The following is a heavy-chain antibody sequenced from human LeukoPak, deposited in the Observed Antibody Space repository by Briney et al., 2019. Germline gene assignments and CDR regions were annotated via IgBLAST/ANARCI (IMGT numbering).Heavy chain of an antibody. CDR1: GFTFSSYS. J-gene: IGHJ4*02. Sequence: GSLRPPCAASGFTFSSYSMNWVRQAPGKGLEWVSYISSSSSTIYYADSVKGRFTISRDNAKNSLYLQMNSLRDEDTAVYYCARGGRYCSSTSCYTRPFDYWGQGTLVTVSS. CDR2: ISSSSSTI. V-gene: IGHV3-48*02. CDR3: ARGGRYCSSTSCYTRPFDY. D-gene: IGHD2-2*02.